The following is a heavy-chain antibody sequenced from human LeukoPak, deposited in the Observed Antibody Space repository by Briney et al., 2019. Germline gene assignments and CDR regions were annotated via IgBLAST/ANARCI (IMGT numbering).Heavy chain of an antibody. J-gene: IGHJ2*01. D-gene: IGHD6-13*01. V-gene: IGHV4-30-2*01. Sequence: PSETLSLTCAVSGGSISSGGYSWSWIRQPLGKGLEWIGYISHSGSTYYNPSLKSRVTISVDKSKNQFSLELTSVTAADTAVYYCARYSTTWPYWYFDLWGRGTLVTVSS. CDR2: ISHSGST. CDR3: ARYSTTWPYWYFDL. CDR1: GGSISSGGYS.